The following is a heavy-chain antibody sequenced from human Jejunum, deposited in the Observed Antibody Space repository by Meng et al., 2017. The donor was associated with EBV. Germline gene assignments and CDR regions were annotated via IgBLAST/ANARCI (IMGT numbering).Heavy chain of an antibody. V-gene: IGHV3-30-3*01. Sequence: VWRGGSGGGVVQPVMYLRLSCAASGFTFIICAMQWVRQAPGKGLEWVALISYDGSNKYYADSVEGRFTISRDSSKNTLFLQMNSLRAEDTAVYYCVSEIRGYYSAYWGQGALVTVSS. CDR2: ISYDGSNK. CDR1: GFTFIICA. J-gene: IGHJ4*02. CDR3: VSEIRGYYSAY. D-gene: IGHD3-3*01.